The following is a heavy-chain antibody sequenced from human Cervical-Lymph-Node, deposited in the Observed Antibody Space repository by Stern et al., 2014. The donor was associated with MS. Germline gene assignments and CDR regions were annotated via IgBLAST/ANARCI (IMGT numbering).Heavy chain of an antibody. CDR1: GFPLSIYS. Sequence: EVQLVQSGGGLVQPGGSLRLCCAASGFPLSIYSMNWVRQAPGKGLEWVSYISTISTIYYADSVKGRFTISRDNAKNSLYLQMNSLRAEDTAVYFCARDDWVERLDSWGQGTLVTVSS. CDR3: ARDDWVERLDS. V-gene: IGHV3-48*01. J-gene: IGHJ5*01. D-gene: IGHD1-1*01. CDR2: ISTISTI.